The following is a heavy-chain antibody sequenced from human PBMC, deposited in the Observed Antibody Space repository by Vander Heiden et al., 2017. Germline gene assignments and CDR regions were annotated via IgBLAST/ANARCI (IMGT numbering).Heavy chain of an antibody. V-gene: IGHV3-33*03. CDR2: IWYDGSNK. D-gene: IGHD1-26*01. CDR3: ASHYSGSYSARDGEDAFDF. Sequence: QVQMVESGGGVVQPGRSLRLSCAPSGFTSSTYGMHWVRQAPGKGLEWVAVIWYDGSNKYYADSVKGRFTISRDNSKNTLNLQMSGLRAEDTAVYYCASHYSGSYSARDGEDAFDFWGQGTMVTVSS. CDR1: GFTSSTYG. J-gene: IGHJ3*01.